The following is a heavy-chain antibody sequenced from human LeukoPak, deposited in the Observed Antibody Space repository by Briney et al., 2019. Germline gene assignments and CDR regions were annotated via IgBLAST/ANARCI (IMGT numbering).Heavy chain of an antibody. CDR2: IYYSGST. J-gene: IGHJ6*02. CDR3: ARHPFSGMANLHYYYGMDV. D-gene: IGHD6-13*01. CDR1: GGSISSYY. V-gene: IGHV4-59*08. Sequence: SETLSLTCTVPGGSISSYYWSWIRQPPGKGLEWIGYIYYSGSTNYNPSLKSRVTISVDTSKNQFSLKLSSVTAADTAVYYCARHPFSGMANLHYYYGMDVWGQGTTVTVSS.